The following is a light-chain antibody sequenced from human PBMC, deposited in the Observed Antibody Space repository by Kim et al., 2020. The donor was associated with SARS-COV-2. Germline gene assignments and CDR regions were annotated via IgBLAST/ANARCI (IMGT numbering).Light chain of an antibody. CDR1: QSFGGD. CDR2: GAS. V-gene: IGKV3-15*01. Sequence: EIVLTQSPAPLSVSPGERVTLSCRASQSFGGDLAWYQQKPGQAPRLLIYGASTRATGVPDRFSGRGSGTEFILTISSLQSEDFALYYCQNYNDWPPWTFGQGTKVDIK. J-gene: IGKJ1*01. CDR3: QNYNDWPPWT.